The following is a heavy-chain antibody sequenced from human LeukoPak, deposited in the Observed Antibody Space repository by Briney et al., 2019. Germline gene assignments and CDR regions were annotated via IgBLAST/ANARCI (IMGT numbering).Heavy chain of an antibody. CDR3: AREPLGLYANDY. Sequence: GRSLRLSCAASGFTFSSYAMHWVRQAPGKGLEWVAVISYDGSNKYYADSVKGRFTISRDNSKNTLYLQMNSLRAEDTAVYYCAREPLGLYANDYWGQGTLVTVSS. J-gene: IGHJ4*02. V-gene: IGHV3-30-3*01. D-gene: IGHD5/OR15-5a*01. CDR1: GFTFSSYA. CDR2: ISYDGSNK.